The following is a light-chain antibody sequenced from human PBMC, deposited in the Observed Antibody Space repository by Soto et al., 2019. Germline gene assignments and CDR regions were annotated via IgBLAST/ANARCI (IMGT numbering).Light chain of an antibody. CDR3: QQYNNWPIT. Sequence: DIQMTQSPSTLSASVGDRVTITCRASQSITTWLAWYQQKPGKAPKLLIYKASSLESGVPSRFSGSGSGTEFTLTISSLQPEDFAVYYCQQYNNWPITFGRGTRLEI. V-gene: IGKV1-5*03. CDR2: KAS. J-gene: IGKJ5*01. CDR1: QSITTW.